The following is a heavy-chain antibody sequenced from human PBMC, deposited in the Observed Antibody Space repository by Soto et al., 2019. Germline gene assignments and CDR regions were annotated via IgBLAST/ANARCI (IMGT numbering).Heavy chain of an antibody. CDR1: GYTFTGYY. D-gene: IGHD6-19*01. J-gene: IGHJ4*02. CDR3: ARGHSIAVADLIIDY. Sequence: ASVKVSCKASGYTFTGYYMHWVRQAPGQGLEWMGWINPNSGGTNYAQKFQGWVTMTRDTSISTAYMELSRLRSDDTAVYYCARGHSIAVADLIIDYWGQGTLVTVSS. CDR2: INPNSGGT. V-gene: IGHV1-2*04.